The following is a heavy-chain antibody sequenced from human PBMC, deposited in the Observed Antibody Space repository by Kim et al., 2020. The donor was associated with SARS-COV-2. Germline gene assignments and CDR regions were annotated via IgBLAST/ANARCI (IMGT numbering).Heavy chain of an antibody. V-gene: IGHV1-46*01. D-gene: IGHD6-19*01. J-gene: IGHJ4*02. Sequence: SYAKKFQGRVTVTRDTSTSTVYMGLSSLRSEDTAVYYCARDWVSEQWLINWGQGPLVTVSS. CDR3: ARDWVSEQWLIN.